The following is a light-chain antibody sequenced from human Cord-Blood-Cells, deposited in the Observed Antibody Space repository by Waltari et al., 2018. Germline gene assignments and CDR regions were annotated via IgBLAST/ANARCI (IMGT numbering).Light chain of an antibody. CDR2: WAS. J-gene: IGKJ2*01. Sequence: DIVMTQSPESLAVSLGERATINCKSSQSVLYSSNNKNYLAWYQQKPGQPPKLLIYWASTRESGVPDRFSGSGSGTDFTLTSSSLQAEDVAVYYCQQYYSTPHTCGQGTKLEIK. CDR1: QSVLYSSNNKNY. V-gene: IGKV4-1*01. CDR3: QQYYSTPHT.